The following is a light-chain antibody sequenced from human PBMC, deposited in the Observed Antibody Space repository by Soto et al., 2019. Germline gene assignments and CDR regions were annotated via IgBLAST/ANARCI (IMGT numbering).Light chain of an antibody. J-gene: IGKJ5*01. CDR3: QQYNHWSSIT. V-gene: IGKV3-15*01. CDR1: QYISNN. Sequence: EIAMTQSPATLSVSLGERATLSCRASQYISNNLAWYQQRPGQAPSLLIYGASTRATGVPARFSGSWSGTDFLLSISGLQSEDSAVYYCQQYNHWSSITFGQGTRLEIK. CDR2: GAS.